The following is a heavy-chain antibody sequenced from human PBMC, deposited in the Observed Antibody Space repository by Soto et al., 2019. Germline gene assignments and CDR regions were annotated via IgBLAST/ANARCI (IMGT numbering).Heavy chain of an antibody. Sequence: GGSLRLSCAASGFTFSSYSMNWARQAPGKGLEWVSSISSSSSYIYYADSVKGRFTISRDNAKNSLYLQMNSLRAEDTAVYYCAREKYSSSWYDYGMDVWGQGTTVTVSS. CDR3: AREKYSSSWYDYGMDV. D-gene: IGHD6-13*01. J-gene: IGHJ6*02. V-gene: IGHV3-21*01. CDR2: ISSSSSYI. CDR1: GFTFSSYS.